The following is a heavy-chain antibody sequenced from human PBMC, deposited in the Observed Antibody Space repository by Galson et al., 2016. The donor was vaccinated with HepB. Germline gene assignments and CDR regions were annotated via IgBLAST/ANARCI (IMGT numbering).Heavy chain of an antibody. J-gene: IGHJ4*02. CDR2: IYYSGST. CDR3: ARARRNWNRGDFDY. D-gene: IGHD1-1*01. V-gene: IGHV4-39*07. Sequence: SETLSLTCTVSGASIRSSTYYWAWIRQPPGKGLEWIGCIYYSGSTSYNASLNSRITMSIDTSTNQFSLRLTSVHATDTAVYYCARARRNWNRGDFDYWGQGTLVTASS. CDR1: GASIRSSTYY.